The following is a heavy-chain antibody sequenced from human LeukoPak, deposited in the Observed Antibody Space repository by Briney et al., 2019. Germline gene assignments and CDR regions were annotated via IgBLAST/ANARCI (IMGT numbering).Heavy chain of an antibody. V-gene: IGHV4-39*07. CDR1: GGSISSSSYY. CDR2: IYYSGST. CDR3: ASLRHYYYYYMDV. Sequence: PSETLSLTCTVSGGSISSSSYYWGWIRQPPGKGLEWIGSIYYSGSTYYNPSLKSRVTISVDTSKNQFSLKLSSVTAADTAVYYCASLRHYYYYYMDVWGKGTTVTISS. J-gene: IGHJ6*03.